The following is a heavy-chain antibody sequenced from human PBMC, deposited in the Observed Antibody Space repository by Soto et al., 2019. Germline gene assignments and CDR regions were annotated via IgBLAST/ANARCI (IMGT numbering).Heavy chain of an antibody. J-gene: IGHJ4*02. Sequence: QVQLVESGGGVVQPGRSLRLSCAASGFTFSSYGMHWVRQAPGKGLEWVAVISYDGNNKYYADSVKGRFTISRDNSKNTLDPQMNSLRAEDTAVYYCAKGDRIAAAGHFDYWGQGTLVIVSS. D-gene: IGHD6-13*01. CDR3: AKGDRIAAAGHFDY. CDR2: ISYDGNNK. CDR1: GFTFSSYG. V-gene: IGHV3-30*18.